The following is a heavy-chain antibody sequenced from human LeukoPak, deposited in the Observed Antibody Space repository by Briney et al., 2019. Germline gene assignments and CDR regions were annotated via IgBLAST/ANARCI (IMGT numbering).Heavy chain of an antibody. D-gene: IGHD3-10*01. Sequence: SETLSLTCAVYGGSFSGYYWSWIRQPPGKGLEWIGEINHSGSTNYNPSLKSRVTISVDTSKKQFSLKLSSVTAADTAVYYCARGTEGRRERGVRGRYWYFDLWGRGTLVIVSS. CDR3: ARGTEGRRERGVRGRYWYFDL. V-gene: IGHV4-34*01. CDR2: INHSGST. J-gene: IGHJ2*01. CDR1: GGSFSGYY.